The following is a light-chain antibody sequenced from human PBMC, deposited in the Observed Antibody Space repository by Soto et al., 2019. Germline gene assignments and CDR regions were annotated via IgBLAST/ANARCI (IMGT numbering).Light chain of an antibody. J-gene: IGKJ1*01. Sequence: DIQITQSPSSLSASVGDRVTITCHASQDISNYLNWYQQKPGKAPKLLIYDASNLETGVPSRFSGSGSGTEFTLTISSLQPDDFATYYCQQYDSFWTMFGQGTKVDIK. CDR1: QDISNY. CDR3: QQYDSFWTM. CDR2: DAS. V-gene: IGKV1-33*01.